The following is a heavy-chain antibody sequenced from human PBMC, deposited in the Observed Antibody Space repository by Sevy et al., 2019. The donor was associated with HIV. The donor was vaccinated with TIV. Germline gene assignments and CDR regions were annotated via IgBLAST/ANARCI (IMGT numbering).Heavy chain of an antibody. CDR1: RFTFSDYG. J-gene: IGHJ4*02. V-gene: IGHV3-30*02. D-gene: IGHD6-13*01. CDR3: TKNTAAAGVGGFDY. CDR2: IWYDGTDK. Sequence: GGSMRLSCTASRFTFSDYGMHWVRQASGKGLDWVAFIWYDGTDKYYADSVEGRFTISRDNSENKLFLQMNSLRPEDTAVYYCTKNTAAAGVGGFDYWGRGTMVTVSS.